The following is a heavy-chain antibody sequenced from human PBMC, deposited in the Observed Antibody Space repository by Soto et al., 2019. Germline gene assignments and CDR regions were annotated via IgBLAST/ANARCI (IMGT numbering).Heavy chain of an antibody. J-gene: IGHJ4*02. CDR1: GGSISSSSYY. CDR2: IYYSGST. CDR3: ARQRKYSYGYFDY. V-gene: IGHV4-39*01. Sequence: SETLSLTCTASGGSISSSSYYWGWIRQPPGKGLEWIGSIYYSGSTYYNPSLKSRVTISVDTSKNQFSLKLSSVTAADTAVYYCARQRKYSYGYFDYWGQGTLVTVSS. D-gene: IGHD5-18*01.